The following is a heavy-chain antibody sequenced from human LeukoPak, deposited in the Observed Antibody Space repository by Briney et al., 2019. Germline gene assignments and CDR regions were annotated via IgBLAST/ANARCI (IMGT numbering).Heavy chain of an antibody. V-gene: IGHV1-18*01. D-gene: IGHD5-18*01. Sequence: ASEKVSCKASGYTFTSFGISWVRQAPGQGLEWMGWISAYNGNRKYAQKVQGRVTMTTDTSTSTAYMELRSLRSDDTAVYYCARDLGEDTTMIFFDFWGQGTLVTVSS. CDR1: GYTFTSFG. CDR3: ARDLGEDTTMIFFDF. J-gene: IGHJ4*02. CDR2: ISAYNGNR.